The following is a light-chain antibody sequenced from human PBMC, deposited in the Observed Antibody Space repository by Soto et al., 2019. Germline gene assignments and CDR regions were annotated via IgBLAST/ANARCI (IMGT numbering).Light chain of an antibody. Sequence: EIGMTQSPATLSVTPGERASLSCRASQSVSSNLAWYQQKPGQAPRLLIYIASTRATGIPARFSGSGSGTEFTLTISSLQSEDVAFYYCQQYNNWPITFGQGTRLEIK. CDR1: QSVSSN. CDR2: IAS. CDR3: QQYNNWPIT. J-gene: IGKJ5*01. V-gene: IGKV3-15*01.